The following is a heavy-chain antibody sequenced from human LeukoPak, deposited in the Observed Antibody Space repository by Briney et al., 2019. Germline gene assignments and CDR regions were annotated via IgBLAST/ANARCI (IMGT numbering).Heavy chain of an antibody. Sequence: GGSLRLSCAASGFTFSSSAMSWVRQAPGKGLEWVSSVSSSAVSTYYADSVKGRFTISRDNSKNTLYLQMNSLTVDDTAVYYCAKDGAADYWGQGTLVTVSS. D-gene: IGHD6-13*01. J-gene: IGHJ4*02. V-gene: IGHV3-23*01. CDR2: VSSSAVST. CDR3: AKDGAADY. CDR1: GFTFSSSA.